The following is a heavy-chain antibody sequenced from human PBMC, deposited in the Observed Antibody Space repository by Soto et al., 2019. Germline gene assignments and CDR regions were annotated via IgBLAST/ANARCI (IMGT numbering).Heavy chain of an antibody. CDR1: GFTFGDYA. D-gene: IGHD2-21*02. CDR3: TRDLGGNSPYYYGMDV. CDR2: IRSKAYGGTT. Sequence: PGGSLRLSCTASGFTFGDYAMSWFRQAPGKGLEWVGFIRSKAYGGTTEYAASVKGRFTISRDDSKSIAYLQMNSLKTEDTAVYYCTRDLGGNSPYYYGMDVSGQGTTVTVSS. J-gene: IGHJ6*02. V-gene: IGHV3-49*03.